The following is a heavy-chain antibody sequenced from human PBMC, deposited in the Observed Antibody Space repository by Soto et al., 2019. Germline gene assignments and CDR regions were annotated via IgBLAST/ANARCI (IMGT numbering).Heavy chain of an antibody. CDR1: GGSISSSSYY. Sequence: PSETLSLTCTVSGGSISSSSYYWGWIRQPPGKGLEWIGSIYYSGSTYYNPSLKSRVTISVDTSKNQFSLKLSSVTAADTAVYNCARPNDYGDFNWFDPWGQGTLVTVSS. D-gene: IGHD4-17*01. V-gene: IGHV4-39*01. CDR2: IYYSGST. J-gene: IGHJ5*02. CDR3: ARPNDYGDFNWFDP.